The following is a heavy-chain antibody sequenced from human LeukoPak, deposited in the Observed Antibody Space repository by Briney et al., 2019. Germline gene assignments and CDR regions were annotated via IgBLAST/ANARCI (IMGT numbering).Heavy chain of an antibody. J-gene: IGHJ5*02. Sequence: PSETLSLTCTLSVGSIRIYYWSWLRQPPGKGLEWIGYIYYSGSTNYNPSLKRRVTLSLDKSQNQSALKLSSLTAGDQRLLSLARGMEFDPWGKGTLVTVSS. V-gene: IGHV4-59*01. CDR1: VGSIRIYY. CDR3: ARGMEFDP. CDR2: IYYSGST.